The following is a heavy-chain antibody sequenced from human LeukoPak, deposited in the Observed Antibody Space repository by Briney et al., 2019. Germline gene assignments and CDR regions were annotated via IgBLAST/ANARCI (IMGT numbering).Heavy chain of an antibody. D-gene: IGHD3-10*01. CDR1: GGSFSGYY. CDR3: ARGSELLAPHYGSGNRNYYFDY. J-gene: IGHJ4*02. Sequence: SETLSLTCAVCGGSFSGYYWSWIRQPPGKGLEWIGEINHSGSTNYNPSLKSRVTISVDTSKNQFSLKLSSVTAADTAVYYCARGSELLAPHYGSGNRNYYFDYWGQGTLVTVSS. CDR2: INHSGST. V-gene: IGHV4-34*01.